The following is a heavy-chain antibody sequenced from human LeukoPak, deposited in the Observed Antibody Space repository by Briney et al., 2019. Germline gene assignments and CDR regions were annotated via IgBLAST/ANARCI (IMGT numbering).Heavy chain of an antibody. CDR3: AKDRTTVTTIA. CDR1: GFTFSSYG. Sequence: RGSLRLSCAASGFTFSSYGMPWVRQAPGKGLEWVAVISYDGSNKYYADSVKGRFTISRDNSKNTLYLQMNSLRAEDTAVYYCAKDRTTVTTIAWGQGTLVTVSS. D-gene: IGHD4-17*01. V-gene: IGHV3-30*18. CDR2: ISYDGSNK. J-gene: IGHJ5*02.